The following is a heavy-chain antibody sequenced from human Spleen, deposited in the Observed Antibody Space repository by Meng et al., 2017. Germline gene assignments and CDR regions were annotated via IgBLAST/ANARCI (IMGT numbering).Heavy chain of an antibody. Sequence: ASVKVSCKPSGYNFPDYYIHWVRRAPGQGLEWMGRINPRNGGTYSAQNFQGRVTMTRDTSISTASMDLSRLTSDDTAVYYCARDSGDSSGWTFDYWGQGTLVTFSS. CDR1: GYNFPDYY. V-gene: IGHV1-2*06. J-gene: IGHJ4*02. D-gene: IGHD6-19*01. CDR2: INPRNGGT. CDR3: ARDSGDSSGWTFDY.